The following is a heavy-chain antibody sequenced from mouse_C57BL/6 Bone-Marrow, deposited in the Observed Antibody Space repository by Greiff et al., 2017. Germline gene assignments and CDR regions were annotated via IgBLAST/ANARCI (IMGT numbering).Heavy chain of an antibody. D-gene: IGHD4-1*01. J-gene: IGHJ3*01. V-gene: IGHV1-15*01. Sequence: QVQLQQSGAELVRPGASVTLSCKASGYTFTGYEMHWVKQTPVHGLEWIGAIYPETGGTAYNQKFKGKAILTADKSSSTAYMELRSLTSEDSAVYYWARRNLDEAGFWCWGQGTLVTV. CDR3: ARRNLDEAGFWC. CDR1: GYTFTGYE. CDR2: IYPETGGT.